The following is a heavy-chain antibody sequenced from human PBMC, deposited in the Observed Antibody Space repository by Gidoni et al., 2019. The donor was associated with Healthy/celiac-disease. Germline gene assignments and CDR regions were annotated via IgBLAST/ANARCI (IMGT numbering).Heavy chain of an antibody. V-gene: IGHV3-23*01. CDR1: GSTFSSYA. CDR3: AKRMGSKGSYISDTYFDY. J-gene: IGHJ4*02. D-gene: IGHD1-26*01. CDR2: ISGSGGST. Sequence: EVQLLESGGGLVQPGGSLRLSCAASGSTFSSYAMSWVRQAPGKGLEWVSGISGSGGSTYYADSVKGRFTISRDNSKNTLYLQMNSLRAEDTAVYYCAKRMGSKGSYISDTYFDYWGQGTLVTVSS.